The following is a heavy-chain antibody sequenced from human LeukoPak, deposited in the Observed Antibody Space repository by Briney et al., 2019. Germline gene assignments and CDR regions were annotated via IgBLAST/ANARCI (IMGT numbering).Heavy chain of an antibody. CDR1: GGSFSGYY. CDR2: IYYSGST. J-gene: IGHJ4*02. D-gene: IGHD3-16*02. V-gene: IGHV4-34*01. Sequence: SETLSLTCAVYGGSFSGYYWSWIRQPPGKGLEWIGSIYYSGSTYYNPSLKSRVTISVDTSKNQFSLKLSSVTAADTAVYYCARQNYDYVWGSYRPQDLFDYWGQGTLVTVSS. CDR3: ARQNYDYVWGSYRPQDLFDY.